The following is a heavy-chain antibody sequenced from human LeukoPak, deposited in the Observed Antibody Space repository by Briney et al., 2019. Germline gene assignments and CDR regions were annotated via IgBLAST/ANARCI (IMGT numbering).Heavy chain of an antibody. CDR1: GFSLSTTGVG. J-gene: IGHJ4*02. D-gene: IGHD3-10*01. Sequence: ETGPTLVEPTQTLTLTCTFSGFSLSTTGVGVGWIRQPPGKALEWLAHVYWDDDKRYSPSLKTRLTITKDTSKNQVVLTMTNMDPVDTATYFRARPYFFGSGLYFDYWGQGSLVTVSS. CDR2: VYWDDDK. V-gene: IGHV2-5*02. CDR3: ARPYFFGSGLYFDY.